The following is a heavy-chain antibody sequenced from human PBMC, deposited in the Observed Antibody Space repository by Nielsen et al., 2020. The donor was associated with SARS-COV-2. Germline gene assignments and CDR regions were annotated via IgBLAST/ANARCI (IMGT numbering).Heavy chain of an antibody. V-gene: IGHV4-39*07. J-gene: IGHJ6*02. D-gene: IGHD3-22*01. CDR3: AREPYYYDSSGPDYYYYGMDV. CDR2: HYYGGST. CDR1: GGSISSNFYY. Sequence: SETLSLTCSVSGGSISSNFYYWGWIRQPPGKGLEWIGSHYYGGSTNYNPSLKSRVTISVDKSKNQFSLKLSSVTAADTAVYYCAREPYYYDSSGPDYYYYGMDVWGQGTTVTVSS.